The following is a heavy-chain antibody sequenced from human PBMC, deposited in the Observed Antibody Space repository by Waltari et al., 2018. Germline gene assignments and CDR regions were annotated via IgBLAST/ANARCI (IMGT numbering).Heavy chain of an antibody. CDR3: AKDFDIAAARGHFDY. J-gene: IGHJ4*02. CDR2: ISGSGYST. Sequence: EVQLVESGGGLVQPGGSLRLSCAASGFTFSSYAMSWVRQAPGKGLEWGALISGSGYSTYYADSVKGRFTISRDNSKNTLYLQMNSLRAEDTAVYYCAKDFDIAAARGHFDYWGQGTLVTVSS. V-gene: IGHV3-23*04. CDR1: GFTFSSYA. D-gene: IGHD6-13*01.